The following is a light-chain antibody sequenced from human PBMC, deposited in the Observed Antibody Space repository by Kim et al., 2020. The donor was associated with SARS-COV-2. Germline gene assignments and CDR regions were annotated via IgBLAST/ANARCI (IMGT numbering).Light chain of an antibody. V-gene: IGLV1-47*01. CDR2: RNN. CDR1: SSNIGSNY. J-gene: IGLJ1*01. CDR3: AAWDDSLSGYV. Sequence: GQRVTISCSGSSSNIGSNYVYCYQQLPGTAPKLLIYRNNQRPSGVPDRFSGSKSGTSASLAISGLRSEDEADYYCAAWDDSLSGYVFGTGTKVTVL.